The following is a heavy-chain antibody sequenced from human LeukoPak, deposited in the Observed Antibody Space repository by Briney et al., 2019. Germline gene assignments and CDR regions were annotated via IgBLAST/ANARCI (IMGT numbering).Heavy chain of an antibody. CDR1: GFTFSSYA. Sequence: GGSLRLSCEASGFTFSSYAMSWVRQAPGKGLGWVSAISGSGGSTYYADSVKGRFTISRDNSKNTLYLQMNSLRAEDTAVYYCAKPYDSSGPESYYYYGMDVWGQGTTVTVSS. D-gene: IGHD3-22*01. J-gene: IGHJ6*02. V-gene: IGHV3-23*01. CDR3: AKPYDSSGPESYYYYGMDV. CDR2: ISGSGGST.